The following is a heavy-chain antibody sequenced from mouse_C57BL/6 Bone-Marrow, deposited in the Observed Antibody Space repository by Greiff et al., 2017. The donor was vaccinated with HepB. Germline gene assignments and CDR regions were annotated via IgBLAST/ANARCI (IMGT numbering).Heavy chain of an antibody. Sequence: EVQGVESGGDLVKPGGSLKLSCAASGFTFSSYGMSWVRQTPDKRLEWVATISSGGSYTYYPDSVKGRFTISRDNAKNTLYLQMSSRKSEDTAMYYCARPYYYGSSSAYWGQGTLVTVSA. CDR1: GFTFSSYG. CDR2: ISSGGSYT. V-gene: IGHV5-6*01. J-gene: IGHJ3*01. D-gene: IGHD1-1*01. CDR3: ARPYYYGSSSAY.